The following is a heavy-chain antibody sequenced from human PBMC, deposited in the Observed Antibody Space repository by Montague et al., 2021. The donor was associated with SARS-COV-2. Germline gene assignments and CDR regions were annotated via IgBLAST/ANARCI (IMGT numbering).Heavy chain of an antibody. CDR2: TYYRSKWYN. Sequence: CAISGDSVSSNSAAWNWFRQSPSRGLEWLGSTYYRSKWYNDYAESVKSRITINPDTSKNQFSLQLNSVTPEDTTVYYCARDLKPPGDILTGYLPYYYYMDVWGKGTTVTVSS. CDR3: ARDLKPPGDILTGYLPYYYYMDV. V-gene: IGHV6-1*01. D-gene: IGHD3-9*01. J-gene: IGHJ6*03. CDR1: GDSVSSNSAA.